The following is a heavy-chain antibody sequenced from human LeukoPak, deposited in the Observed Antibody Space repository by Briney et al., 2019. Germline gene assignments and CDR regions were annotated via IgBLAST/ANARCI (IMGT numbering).Heavy chain of an antibody. Sequence: PGGSLRLSCAASGFIFDRYGMTWVRQAPGEGLKWVSSISDSGSRTYYADSVKGRFTVSRDNSKNTVYVQMNSLRAEDTAVYYCARMDYGGNDVNWFDPWGQGTLVTVSS. J-gene: IGHJ5*02. CDR2: ISDSGSRT. CDR1: GFIFDRYG. V-gene: IGHV3-23*01. CDR3: ARMDYGGNDVNWFDP. D-gene: IGHD4-23*01.